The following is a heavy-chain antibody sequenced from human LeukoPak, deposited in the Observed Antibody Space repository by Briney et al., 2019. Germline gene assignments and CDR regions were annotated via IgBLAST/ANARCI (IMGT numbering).Heavy chain of an antibody. CDR1: GYTFTSYY. V-gene: IGHV1-46*01. CDR2: INPNGGST. CDR3: ARSLVRLPFDY. Sequence: ASVKVSCKASGYTFTSYYMHWVRQAPGQGLEWMGIINPNGGSTSYAQKFQGRVTMTRDTSTSTVYMELSSLRSEDTAVYYCARSLVRLPFDYWGQGTLVTVSS. J-gene: IGHJ4*02. D-gene: IGHD2-2*01.